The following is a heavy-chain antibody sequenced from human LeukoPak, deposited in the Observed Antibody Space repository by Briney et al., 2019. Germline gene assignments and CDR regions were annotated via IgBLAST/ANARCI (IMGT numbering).Heavy chain of an antibody. CDR1: GYTLTELS. J-gene: IGHJ4*02. Sequence: ASVKVSCKVSGYTLTELSMHWVRQAPGKGLEWMGGFDPEDGETIYAQKFQGRVTMAEDTSTDTAYMELSSLRSEDTAVYYCATPAVVGATFDFDYWGQGTLVTVSS. V-gene: IGHV1-24*01. CDR3: ATPAVVGATFDFDY. D-gene: IGHD1-26*01. CDR2: FDPEDGET.